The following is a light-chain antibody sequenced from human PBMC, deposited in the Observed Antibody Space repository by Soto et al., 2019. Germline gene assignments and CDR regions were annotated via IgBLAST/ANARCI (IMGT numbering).Light chain of an antibody. J-gene: IGKJ1*01. V-gene: IGKV3-15*01. CDR3: QQNNSWPPSP. CDR2: GAS. CDR1: QSVSSN. Sequence: EIVMTQSPATLSVSPGERATIACRASQSVSSNLAWYQQKPGQAPRLLIYGASTRPSGIPARFSGSGSGAEFTLPITCLRSEEFADYISQQNNSWPPSPFGQGTKVVTK.